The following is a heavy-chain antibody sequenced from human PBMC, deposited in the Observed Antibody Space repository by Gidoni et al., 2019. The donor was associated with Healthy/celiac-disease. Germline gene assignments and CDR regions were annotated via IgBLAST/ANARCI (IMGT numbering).Heavy chain of an antibody. CDR2: INHSGST. CDR1: GGSFSGYY. D-gene: IGHD1-7*01. J-gene: IGHJ4*02. Sequence: QVQLQQWGAGLLKPSETLSLTCAVYGGSFSGYYWSWIRQPPGKGLEWIGEINHSGSTNYNPSLKSRVTISVDTSKNQFSLKLSSVTAADTAVYYCARKPTYNWNYVYYFDYWGQGTLVTVSS. CDR3: ARKPTYNWNYVYYFDY. V-gene: IGHV4-34*01.